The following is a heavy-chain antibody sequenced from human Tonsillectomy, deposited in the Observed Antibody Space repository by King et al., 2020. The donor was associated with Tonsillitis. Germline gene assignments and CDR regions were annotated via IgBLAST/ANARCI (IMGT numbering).Heavy chain of an antibody. Sequence: VQLVESGGGVVQPGRSLRLSCAASGFTFSSYAMHWVRQAPGKGLEWVAVISYDGSNKYYADSVKGRFTISRDNSKNTLYLQMNSLRAEDTAVYYCAGVVGGGSDEPAFDIWGKGTMVTVSS. CDR3: AGVVGGGSDEPAFDI. CDR1: GFTFSSYA. D-gene: IGHD2-15*01. V-gene: IGHV3-30-3*01. CDR2: ISYDGSNK. J-gene: IGHJ3*02.